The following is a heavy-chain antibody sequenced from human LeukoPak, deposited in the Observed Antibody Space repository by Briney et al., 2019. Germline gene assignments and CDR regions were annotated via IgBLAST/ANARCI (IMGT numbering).Heavy chain of an antibody. J-gene: IGHJ6*02. CDR1: GFTLSRYA. D-gene: IGHD6-13*01. V-gene: IGHV3-23*01. Sequence: GGSLRLSCAASGFTLSRYAMSWVRQAPGKGLEWVSTISGSGDSTYYADSVKGRFTISRDNSKNTLYLQMNSLRAEDTAVYYCAKRGSTAAGIYYYGMDVWGQGTTVTVSS. CDR3: AKRGSTAAGIYYYGMDV. CDR2: ISGSGDST.